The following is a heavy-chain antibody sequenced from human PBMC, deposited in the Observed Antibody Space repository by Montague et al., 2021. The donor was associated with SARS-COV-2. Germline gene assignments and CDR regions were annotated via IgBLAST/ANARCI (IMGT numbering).Heavy chain of an antibody. D-gene: IGHD5-24*01. J-gene: IGHJ6*02. V-gene: IGHV4-34*01. CDR1: GGSFCGYY. CDR2: INHRGST. CDR3: ARRGYSYYYYGMDV. Sequence: SETLSLTCAVYGGSFCGYYWCWIRQPPGKGLQWIGEINHRGSTNYNPSLKSRVTISVDTSKNQFSLKLSSVTAADTAVYYCARRGYSYYYYGMDVWGQGTTVTVSS.